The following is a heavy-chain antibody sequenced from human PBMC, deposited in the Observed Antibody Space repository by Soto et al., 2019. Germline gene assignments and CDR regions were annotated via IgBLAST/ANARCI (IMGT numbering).Heavy chain of an antibody. CDR1: GGSVSSGSYY. V-gene: IGHV4-61*01. J-gene: IGHJ5*02. CDR3: ARGRGYSYGPAGWFDP. CDR2: IYYSGST. Sequence: PSETLSLTCTFSGGSVSSGSYYWSWIRQPPGKGLEWIGYIYYSGSTNYSPSLKSRVTISVDTSKNQFSLKLSSVTAADTAVYYCARGRGYSYGPAGWFDPWGQGTLVTVSS. D-gene: IGHD5-18*01.